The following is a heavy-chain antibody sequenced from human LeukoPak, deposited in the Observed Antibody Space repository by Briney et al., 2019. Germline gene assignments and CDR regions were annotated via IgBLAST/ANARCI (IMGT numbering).Heavy chain of an antibody. CDR3: ARAVQPLFDH. J-gene: IGHJ4*02. D-gene: IGHD6-13*01. V-gene: IGHV3-48*04. CDR2: ISSGSTTI. Sequence: GGSLRLSCAASGFTFSSYSINWVRQAPGKGLEWVSFISSGSTTIFYADSVKGRFTISRDNAKNSLHLQLNSLRAEDTAVYYCARAVQPLFDHWGQGILVTVSS. CDR1: GFTFSSYS.